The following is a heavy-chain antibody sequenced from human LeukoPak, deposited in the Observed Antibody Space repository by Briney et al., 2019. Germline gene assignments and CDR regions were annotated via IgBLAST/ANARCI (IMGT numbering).Heavy chain of an antibody. CDR2: ISGSGGTT. J-gene: IGHJ4*02. D-gene: IGHD5-12*01. CDR3: AKGDVVTAIFPLDY. CDR1: GFTFSSYA. V-gene: IGHV3-23*01. Sequence: PGGSLRLSCAASGFTFSSYATSWVRQAPGKGLEWVSGISGSGGTTYYADSVQGRFTISRDNSKKTLFLQMSSLRAEDTAVYYCAKGDVVTAIFPLDYWGQGTLVIVSS.